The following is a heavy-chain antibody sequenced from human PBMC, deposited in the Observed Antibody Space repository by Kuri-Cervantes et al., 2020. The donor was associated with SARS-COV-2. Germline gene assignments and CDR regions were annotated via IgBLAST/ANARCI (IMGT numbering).Heavy chain of an antibody. V-gene: IGHV4-34*01. CDR1: GGSFSGYY. Sequence: ESLKISCAVYGGSFSGYYWSWIRQPPGKGLEWIGEINHSGSTNYNPSLKSRVTISVDTSKNQFSLKLSSVTAADTAVYYCARIIVGATYYYYYYYMDVWGKGTTVTVSS. CDR2: INHSGST. D-gene: IGHD1-26*01. CDR3: ARIIVGATYYYYYYYMDV. J-gene: IGHJ6*03.